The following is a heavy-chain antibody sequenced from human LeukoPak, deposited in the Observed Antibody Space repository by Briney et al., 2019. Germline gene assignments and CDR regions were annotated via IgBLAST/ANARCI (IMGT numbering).Heavy chain of an antibody. D-gene: IGHD2-21*01. CDR1: AFTFSSQW. Sequence: GGSLRLSCVSSAFTFSSQWMHWVRQVPGRRPMWVSGINSEGRSTAYADSVKGRFTISRDNARNTMYLQMNSLRAEDTAVYYCASTPPERCSGHDCYPYFDYWGQGTLVTVSS. CDR2: INSEGRST. V-gene: IGHV3-74*03. J-gene: IGHJ4*02. CDR3: ASTPPERCSGHDCYPYFDY.